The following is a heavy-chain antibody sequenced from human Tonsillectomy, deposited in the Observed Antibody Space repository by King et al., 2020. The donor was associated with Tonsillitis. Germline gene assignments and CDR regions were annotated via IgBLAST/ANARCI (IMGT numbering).Heavy chain of an antibody. V-gene: IGHV1-18*04. J-gene: IGHJ4*02. D-gene: IGHD3-22*01. CDR2: ISAYNGNT. Sequence: QLVQSGAEVKKPGASVKVSCKASGYTFTSYGISWVRQAPGQGLEWMGWISAYNGNTNYAQKLQGRVTMTTDTSTSTAYMELRSLRSDDTAVYYCARGDRYYYDSSGYSYFDYWGQGTLVTVSS. CDR1: GYTFTSYG. CDR3: ARGDRYYYDSSGYSYFDY.